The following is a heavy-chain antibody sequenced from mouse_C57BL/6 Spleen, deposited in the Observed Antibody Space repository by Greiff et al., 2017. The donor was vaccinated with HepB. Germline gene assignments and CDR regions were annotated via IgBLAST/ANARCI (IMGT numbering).Heavy chain of an antibody. CDR3: ARRGITTVVVDY. J-gene: IGHJ2*01. V-gene: IGHV1-69*01. CDR1: GYTFTSYW. CDR2: IDPSDSYT. Sequence: VQLQQPGAELVMPGASVKLSCKASGYTFTSYWMHWVKQRPGQGLEWIGEIDPSDSYTNYNQKFKGKSTLTVDKSSSTAYMQLSSLTSEDSAVYYCARRGITTVVVDYWGQGTTLTVSS. D-gene: IGHD1-1*01.